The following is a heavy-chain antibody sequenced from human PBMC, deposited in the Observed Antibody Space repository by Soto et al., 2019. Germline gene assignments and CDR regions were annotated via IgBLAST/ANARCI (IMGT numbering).Heavy chain of an antibody. J-gene: IGHJ2*01. CDR3: IRGSLSGGGYFAI. D-gene: IGHD3-16*01. V-gene: IGHV3-72*01. CDR1: GFSFSDHY. Sequence: VQLVESGGGLVQPGGSLRLSCVVSGFSFSDHYMDWVRQAPGKGLEWVGRTRDKSGSYVPEYAASVKGRFTISRDNSKNSVYLQMNSLTIEDTAVYYCIRGSLSGGGYFAIWGRGTLVTVSS. CDR2: TRDKSGSYVP.